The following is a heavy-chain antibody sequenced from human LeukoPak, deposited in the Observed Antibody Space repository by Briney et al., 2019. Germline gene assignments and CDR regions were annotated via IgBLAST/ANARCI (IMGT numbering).Heavy chain of an antibody. J-gene: IGHJ4*02. CDR2: ISSSSKTI. CDR1: GFTFSSYS. CDR3: ARDQGIFDY. V-gene: IGHV3-48*02. Sequence: PGRSLRLSCAAAGFTFSSYSMNWDRQAPGKGLEWVSYISSSSKTIYYADAVKGLFTISRDNAKNSLYQQMNSLRDENSAVYYSARDQGIFDYWGQGTLVTVSS.